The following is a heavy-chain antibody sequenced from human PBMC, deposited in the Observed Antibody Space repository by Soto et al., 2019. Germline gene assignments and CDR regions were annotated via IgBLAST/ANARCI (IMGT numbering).Heavy chain of an antibody. Sequence: GGSLRFSCAASGFTFDDYAMHWVRQAPGKGLEWVSGISWNSGSIGYADSVKGRFTISRDNAKNSLYLQMNSLRAEDTALYYCAKDDRPMVRGVSAYWGQGTLVTVSS. CDR1: GFTFDDYA. D-gene: IGHD3-10*01. V-gene: IGHV3-9*01. CDR3: AKDDRPMVRGVSAY. CDR2: ISWNSGSI. J-gene: IGHJ4*02.